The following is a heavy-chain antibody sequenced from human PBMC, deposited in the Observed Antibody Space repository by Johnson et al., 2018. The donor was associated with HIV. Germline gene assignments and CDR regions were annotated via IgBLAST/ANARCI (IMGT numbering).Heavy chain of an antibody. D-gene: IGHD1-1*01. J-gene: IGHJ3*02. CDR2: INWNGGRK. CDR1: GFTFNDYG. V-gene: IGHV3-20*04. Sequence: VQLVESGGSVVWPGGSLRLSCAASGFTFNDYGMSWVRHVPGKGLERVSGINWNGGRKGYADSVKGRFTISRDNAKNSLYLQMNSLRAEDTAVYYCANFRRTTSNPDALDIWSQGTIVTVAS. CDR3: ANFRRTTSNPDALDI.